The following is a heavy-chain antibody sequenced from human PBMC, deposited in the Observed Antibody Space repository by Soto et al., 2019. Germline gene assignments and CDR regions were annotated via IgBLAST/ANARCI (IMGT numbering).Heavy chain of an antibody. D-gene: IGHD3-16*01. Sequence: SETLSLTCTVSGDSISSGTYYWGWIRQPPGKGLEWIGSIYYSGYTYYNPSLKSRVTISVDTSKNQFSLKLSSVTAADTAVYYCARHNGPLYVGYYYDMDVWGQGTTVTVSS. CDR3: ARHNGPLYVGYYYDMDV. CDR2: IYYSGYT. J-gene: IGHJ6*02. CDR1: GDSISSGTYY. V-gene: IGHV4-39*01.